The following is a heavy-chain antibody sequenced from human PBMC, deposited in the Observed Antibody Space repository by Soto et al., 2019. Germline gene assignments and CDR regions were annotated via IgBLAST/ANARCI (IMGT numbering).Heavy chain of an antibody. D-gene: IGHD3-22*01. J-gene: IGHJ4*02. Sequence: QVQVVESGGGVVQPGRSVRLSCAASGFTLSTSAMHWVRRAPGKGLEWLAVISYDGSRTHYAGSMEGRFTTSRDTYKNTLYLQMNSLRPEDTAVYFCGREQNSGYYRTADYWGQGTLVTVSS. CDR3: GREQNSGYYRTADY. CDR2: ISYDGSRT. CDR1: GFTLSTSA. V-gene: IGHV3-30-3*01.